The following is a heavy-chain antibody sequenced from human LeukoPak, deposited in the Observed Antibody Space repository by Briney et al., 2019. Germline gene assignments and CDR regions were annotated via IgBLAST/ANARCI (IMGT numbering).Heavy chain of an antibody. D-gene: IGHD5-24*01. V-gene: IGHV3-33*08. CDR1: GFTFSSYT. Sequence: GGSLRLSSAASGFTFSSYTMHWVRQAPGKGLEWVAVIWYDGSNKYYADSVKGRFTISRDNSKNTLYLRVNSLRAEDTAMYYCARDRGGRWLQVYYFDYWGQGTLVTVSS. CDR3: ARDRGGRWLQVYYFDY. J-gene: IGHJ4*02. CDR2: IWYDGSNK.